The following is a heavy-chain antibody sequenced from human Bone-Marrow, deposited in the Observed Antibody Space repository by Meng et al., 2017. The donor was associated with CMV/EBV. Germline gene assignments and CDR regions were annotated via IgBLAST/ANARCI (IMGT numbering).Heavy chain of an antibody. CDR1: GYRFSAYY. J-gene: IGHJ4*02. Sequence: ASVKVSCKASGYRFSAYYLHWVRQAPGQGLEWMGWINPHSGGTNYAQKFQGRVTMTRDTSITTAYMELSRLRSDDTAVYYCANRSPPTTWGQGTRVTGSS. CDR2: INPHSGGT. CDR3: ANRSPPTT. D-gene: IGHD4-17*01. V-gene: IGHV1-2*02.